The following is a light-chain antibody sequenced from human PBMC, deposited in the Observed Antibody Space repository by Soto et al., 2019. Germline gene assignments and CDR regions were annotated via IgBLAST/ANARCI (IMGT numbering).Light chain of an antibody. V-gene: IGKV3-15*01. CDR1: QSVSSS. CDR2: GAA. Sequence: EIVMRQSPAILSVSPGGRATLSCRASQSVSSSVAWYQQKPAQAPRLLIYGAATRATGIPATFSGSGSGTEFTLTISSLQSEDFAVYYCQQYNNWPPWTFGQGTKVDI. J-gene: IGKJ1*01. CDR3: QQYNNWPPWT.